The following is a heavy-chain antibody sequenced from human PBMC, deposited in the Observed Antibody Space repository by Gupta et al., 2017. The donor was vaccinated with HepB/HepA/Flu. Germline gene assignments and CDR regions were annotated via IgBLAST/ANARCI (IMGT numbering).Heavy chain of an antibody. CDR3: ARELWFGELINA. J-gene: IGHJ5*02. CDR2: IKEDGSEK. D-gene: IGHD3-10*01. Sequence: EVQLVESGGGLVQPGGSLRLSCAASGLTFNTYWMTWVRRATGKGLEWVANIKEDGSEKYYVDSVKGRFTISRDNAKNSLYLQMNSLRAEDTAVYYCARELWFGELINAWGQGTLVTVSS. V-gene: IGHV3-7*01. CDR1: GLTFNTYW.